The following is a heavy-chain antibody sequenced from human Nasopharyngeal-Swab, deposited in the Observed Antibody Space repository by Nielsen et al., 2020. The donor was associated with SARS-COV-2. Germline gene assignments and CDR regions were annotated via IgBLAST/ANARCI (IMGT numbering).Heavy chain of an antibody. CDR1: GFTVSSNY. Sequence: GESLKISCAASGFTVSSNYMSWVRQAPGKGLEWVSAISGSGGGTYYADSVKGRFTISRDNSKNTLYLQMNSLRAEDTAVYYCAKDSSISGSPVCYYGMDVWGQGTTVTVSS. J-gene: IGHJ6*02. V-gene: IGHV3-23*01. CDR2: ISGSGGGT. D-gene: IGHD1-26*01. CDR3: AKDSSISGSPVCYYGMDV.